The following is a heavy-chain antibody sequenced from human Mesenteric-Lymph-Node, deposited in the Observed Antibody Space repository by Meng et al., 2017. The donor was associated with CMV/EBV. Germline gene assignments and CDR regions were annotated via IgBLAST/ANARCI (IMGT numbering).Heavy chain of an antibody. Sequence: ASVKVSCKASGYTFTGYYMHWMRQAPGQGLEWMGWINPNSGGTNYAQKFQGRVTMTRDTSISTAYMELSRLRSDDTAVYYCAREGAGYCSSTSCYYDYWGQGTLVTVSS. J-gene: IGHJ4*02. CDR2: INPNSGGT. CDR1: GYTFTGYY. CDR3: AREGAGYCSSTSCYYDY. V-gene: IGHV1-2*02. D-gene: IGHD2-2*01.